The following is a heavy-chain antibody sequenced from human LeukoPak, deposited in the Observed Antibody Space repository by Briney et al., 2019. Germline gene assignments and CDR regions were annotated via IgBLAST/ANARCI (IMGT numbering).Heavy chain of an antibody. Sequence: PSETLSLTCTVSGGSISSYYWSWIRQPPGKGLEWIGYIYYSGSTNYNPSLKSRVSMSIDTSRNQFSLKLSSVTVADTAVYYCARDALEIDPYYFDPWGQGTLVTVSS. CDR1: GGSISSYY. J-gene: IGHJ4*02. D-gene: IGHD1-1*01. CDR2: IYYSGST. V-gene: IGHV4-59*12. CDR3: ARDALEIDPYYFDP.